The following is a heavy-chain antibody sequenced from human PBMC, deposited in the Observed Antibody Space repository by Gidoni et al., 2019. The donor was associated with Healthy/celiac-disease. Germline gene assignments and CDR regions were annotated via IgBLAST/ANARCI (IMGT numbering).Heavy chain of an antibody. CDR1: GFTFGDYA. CDR3: TREQMYYYGSGSYSYYFDY. D-gene: IGHD3-10*01. CDR2: IRSKAYGGTT. Sequence: EVQLVESGGGLVQPGRSLRLPCTPSGFTFGDYAMRWFRQAPGKGLGWVGFIRSKAYGGTTEYAASVKGRFTISRDDSKSSAYLQMNSLKTEDTAVYYCTREQMYYYGSGSYSYYFDYWGQGTLVTVSS. V-gene: IGHV3-49*03. J-gene: IGHJ4*02.